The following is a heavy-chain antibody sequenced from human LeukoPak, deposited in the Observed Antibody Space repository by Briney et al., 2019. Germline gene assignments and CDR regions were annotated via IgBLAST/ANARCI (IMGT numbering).Heavy chain of an antibody. CDR3: ARSVSTGVVAATFDY. D-gene: IGHD2-15*01. CDR2: IKEDGSEK. Sequence: GGSLRLSCEASGIMFKNYWMSWVRQAPGKGLEWVANIKEDGSEKNYVDSVEGRFTISRDNARNSLYLQMNSLRAEDTAVYYCARSVSTGVVAATFDYWGQGTLVTVSS. CDR1: GIMFKNYW. V-gene: IGHV3-7*01. J-gene: IGHJ4*02.